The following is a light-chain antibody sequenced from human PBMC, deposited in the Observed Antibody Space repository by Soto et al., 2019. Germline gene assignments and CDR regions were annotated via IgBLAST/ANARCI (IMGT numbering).Light chain of an antibody. CDR3: QQFSSYPLT. Sequence: IVLRQSPGAVSVSPGERATLSCRASQSASSNLAWYQHKPGQAPRLLIYGASSRATGIPDRFSGGGSGTDFTLTISRLEPEDVAVYCCQQFSSYPLTFGGGTKV. V-gene: IGKV3-20*01. J-gene: IGKJ4*01. CDR2: GAS. CDR1: QSASSN.